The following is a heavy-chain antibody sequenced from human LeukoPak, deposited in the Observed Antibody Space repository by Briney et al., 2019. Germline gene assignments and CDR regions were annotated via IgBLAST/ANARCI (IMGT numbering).Heavy chain of an antibody. CDR1: AGSISSYY. D-gene: IGHD6-6*01. J-gene: IGHJ4*02. Sequence: SETRSLTCAVSAGSISSYYWSWIRQPPGKGLEWIGYIYTSGSTNYNPSLKSRVTISVDTSKNEFSLQLSSVTAADTAVYYCARKEYSTLHFDYWGQGTLVTVSS. V-gene: IGHV4-4*09. CDR2: IYTSGST. CDR3: ARKEYSTLHFDY.